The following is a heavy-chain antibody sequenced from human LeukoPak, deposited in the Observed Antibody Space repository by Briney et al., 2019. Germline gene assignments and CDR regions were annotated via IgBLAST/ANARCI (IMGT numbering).Heavy chain of an antibody. CDR2: INPSGGTT. CDR1: GYTFTSYH. V-gene: IGHV1-46*01. J-gene: IGHJ4*02. D-gene: IGHD6-19*01. Sequence: ASVKVSCKASGYTFTSYHMHWVRQAPGQGLEWMGIINPSGGTTNYAQKFQGRVTMTRDTSISTAYMELSRLRSDDTAVYYCARIGFSSGWRYDYWGQGTLVTVSS. CDR3: ARIGFSSGWRYDY.